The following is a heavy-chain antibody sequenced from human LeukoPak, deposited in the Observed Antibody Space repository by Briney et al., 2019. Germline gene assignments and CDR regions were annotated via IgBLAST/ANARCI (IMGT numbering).Heavy chain of an antibody. D-gene: IGHD5-12*01. CDR2: INHSGST. V-gene: IGHV4-39*07. Sequence: PSETLSLTCTVSGGSISSSSYYWGWIRQPPGKGLEWIGEINHSGSTNYNPSLKSRVTISVDTSKNQFSLKLSSVTAADTAVYYCARVYGSGYDFRGAFDIWGQGTMVTVSS. CDR3: ARVYGSGYDFRGAFDI. J-gene: IGHJ3*02. CDR1: GGSISSSSYY.